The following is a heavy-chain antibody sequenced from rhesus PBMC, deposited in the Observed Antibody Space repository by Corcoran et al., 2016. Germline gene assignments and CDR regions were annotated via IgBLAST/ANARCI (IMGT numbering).Heavy chain of an antibody. CDR3: ASSNYRVAN. V-gene: IGHV1S2*01. CDR2: VNPQNGTT. CDR1: GYSFTDYY. J-gene: IGHJ4*01. Sequence: QVQLVQSGAEVKKPGSSVKVSCKASGYSFTDYYMHWVRQAPRQGLEGMGWVNPQNGTTKYAQKFQGRVTMTRDKSTSTAYMELSSLRSEDTAVYYCASSNYRVANWGQGVLVTVSS. D-gene: IGHD1-44*01.